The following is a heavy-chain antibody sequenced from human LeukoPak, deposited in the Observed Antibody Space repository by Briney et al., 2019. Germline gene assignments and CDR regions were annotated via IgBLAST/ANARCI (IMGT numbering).Heavy chain of an antibody. J-gene: IGHJ4*02. CDR3: ATSGAWEIGFDY. Sequence: ASVKVFCKVSGYTLTELSMHWVRQAPGKGLEWMGGFDPEDGETIYAQKFQGRVTMTEDTSTDTAYMELSSLRSEDTAVYYCATSGAWEIGFDYWGQGTLVTVSS. D-gene: IGHD6-25*01. V-gene: IGHV1-24*01. CDR2: FDPEDGET. CDR1: GYTLTELS.